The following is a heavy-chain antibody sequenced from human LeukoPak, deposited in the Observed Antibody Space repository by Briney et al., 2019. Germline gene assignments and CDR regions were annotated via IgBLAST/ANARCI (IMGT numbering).Heavy chain of an antibody. Sequence: ASVKVSCKASGYTFTSYAMHWVRQAPGQRLEWMGWINAGNGNTKYSQKFQGRVTITRDTSASTAYMELSSLRSEDTAVYYCATPSYSSGWRGGLDYWGQGTLVTVSS. D-gene: IGHD6-19*01. CDR1: GYTFTSYA. V-gene: IGHV1-3*01. CDR3: ATPSYSSGWRGGLDY. J-gene: IGHJ4*02. CDR2: INAGNGNT.